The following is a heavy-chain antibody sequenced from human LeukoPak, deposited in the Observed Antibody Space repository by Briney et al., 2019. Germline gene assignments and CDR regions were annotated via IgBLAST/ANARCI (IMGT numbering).Heavy chain of an antibody. J-gene: IGHJ3*02. CDR1: GFTFSSYS. CDR2: ISSSSSNI. D-gene: IGHD3-10*01. CDR3: ASDSRGDAFDI. V-gene: IGHV3-48*04. Sequence: GGSLRLSCAASGFTFSSYSMNWVRQAPGKGLEWVAYISSSSSNIYYADSVKGRFTISRGNAKNSLHLQMNSLRAEDTAVYYCASDSRGDAFDIWGQGTMVTVSS.